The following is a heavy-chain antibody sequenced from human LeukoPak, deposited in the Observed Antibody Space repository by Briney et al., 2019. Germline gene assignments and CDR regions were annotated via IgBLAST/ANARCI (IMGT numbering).Heavy chain of an antibody. D-gene: IGHD3-3*01. CDR3: ARVGVVIIRRAYYFDY. Sequence: ASVKVSCKASGYTFTGYYMHWVRQAPGRGLEWMGWINPNSGGTNYAQKFQGRVTMTRDTSISTAYMELSRLRSDDTAVYYCARVGVVIIRRAYYFDYWGQGTLVTVSS. V-gene: IGHV1-2*02. J-gene: IGHJ4*02. CDR1: GYTFTGYY. CDR2: INPNSGGT.